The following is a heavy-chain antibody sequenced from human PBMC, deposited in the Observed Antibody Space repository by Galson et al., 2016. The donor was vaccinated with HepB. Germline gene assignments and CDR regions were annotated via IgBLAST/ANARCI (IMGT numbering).Heavy chain of an antibody. Sequence: SVKVSCKASGYTFTRYTIHWVRQAPGQSLEWMGWINTASGKTKYSQKFQGTVTFTRDTSARAVYMELSSLRSEDTAVYYCARDAPILELLEYRIYWGQGTLVTVSS. V-gene: IGHV1-3*04. CDR3: ARDAPILELLEYRIY. D-gene: IGHD3-3*02. J-gene: IGHJ4*02. CDR2: INTASGKT. CDR1: GYTFTRYT.